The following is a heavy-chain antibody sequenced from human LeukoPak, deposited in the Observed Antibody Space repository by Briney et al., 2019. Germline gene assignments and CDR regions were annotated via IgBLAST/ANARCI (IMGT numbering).Heavy chain of an antibody. CDR1: GFTFSGFN. CDR2: ISASSKNK. D-gene: IGHD6-13*01. V-gene: IGHV3-48*01. CDR3: ARNEGIAAAVGY. Sequence: GGSLRLSCAASGFTFSGFNMNWVRQAPGKGLEWVSFISASSKNKNYADSVRGRFTISRDNAKNSLYLQMNGLRAEDTAVYYCARNEGIAAAVGYWGQGTLVTVSS. J-gene: IGHJ4*02.